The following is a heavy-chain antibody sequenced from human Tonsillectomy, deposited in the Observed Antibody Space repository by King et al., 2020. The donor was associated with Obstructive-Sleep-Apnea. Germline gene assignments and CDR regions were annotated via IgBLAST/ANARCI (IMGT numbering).Heavy chain of an antibody. CDR1: GYTFTGYY. Sequence: QLVQSGAEVKKPGASVKVSCKASGYTFTGYYIHWVRQAPGQGLEWMGWINPNSGGTNYARKFQGRVTMTRDTSISTAYMEVSRLISDDTAVYYCATGAVSTATYYFDYWGQGTLVTVSS. CDR2: INPNSGGT. D-gene: IGHD4-17*01. CDR3: ATGAVSTATYYFDY. V-gene: IGHV1-2*02. J-gene: IGHJ4*02.